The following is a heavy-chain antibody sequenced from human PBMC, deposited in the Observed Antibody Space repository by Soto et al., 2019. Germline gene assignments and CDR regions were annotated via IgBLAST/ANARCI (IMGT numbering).Heavy chain of an antibody. J-gene: IGHJ4*02. CDR1: GYIFTNYA. CDR2: INAANGNT. Sequence: QVQLVQSGAEVKKPGASVKVSCKASGYIFTNYAMHWVRQAPGQRLEWMGWINAANGNTKYSQKFQGRVTITTDTSASTAYMELSSLRSEDTAVYYCARAPYGYGSYSSDYFDYWGQGTLVTVSS. V-gene: IGHV1-3*01. D-gene: IGHD3-10*01. CDR3: ARAPYGYGSYSSDYFDY.